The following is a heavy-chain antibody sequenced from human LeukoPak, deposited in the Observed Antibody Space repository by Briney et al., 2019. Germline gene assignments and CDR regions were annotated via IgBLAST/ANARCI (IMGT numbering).Heavy chain of an antibody. V-gene: IGHV4-34*01. CDR1: GGSFSGYF. CDR3: ARVKTYYYDSGSYYPFDY. CDR2: INHSGST. Sequence: SETLSLTCAVYGGSFSGYFWSWIRQSPGKGLEWIGEINHSGSTKYNPSLKSRITMSADTSKNQFSLNLSSVTAADAAVYYCARVKTYYYDSGSYYPFDYWGQGTLVTVSS. D-gene: IGHD3-10*01. J-gene: IGHJ4*02.